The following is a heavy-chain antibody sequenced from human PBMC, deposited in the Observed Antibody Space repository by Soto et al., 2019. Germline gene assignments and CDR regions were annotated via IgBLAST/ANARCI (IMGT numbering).Heavy chain of an antibody. D-gene: IGHD2-15*01. J-gene: IGHJ6*02. Sequence: QPGGSLRLSCAASGFTFSSYAMHWVRQALGKGLEWVAVISYDGSNKYYADSVKGRFTISRDNSKNTLYLQMNSLRAEDTAVYYCARDYGGYYYYGMDVWGQGTTVTVSS. V-gene: IGHV3-30-3*01. CDR1: GFTFSSYA. CDR2: ISYDGSNK. CDR3: ARDYGGYYYYGMDV.